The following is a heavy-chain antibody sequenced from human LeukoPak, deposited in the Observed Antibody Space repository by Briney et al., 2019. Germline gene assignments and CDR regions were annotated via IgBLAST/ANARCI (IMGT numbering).Heavy chain of an antibody. CDR3: ASSGRWYSSSWYEDY. V-gene: IGHV3-21*01. J-gene: IGHJ4*02. Sequence: GGSLRLSCAASGFTFSSYSMNWVRQAPGKGLEWVSSISSSSRYIYYADSVKGRFTISRDNAKNYLYLQMNSLRAEDTAVYYCASSGRWYSSSWYEDYWGQGTLVTVSS. CDR2: ISSSSRYI. CDR1: GFTFSSYS. D-gene: IGHD6-13*01.